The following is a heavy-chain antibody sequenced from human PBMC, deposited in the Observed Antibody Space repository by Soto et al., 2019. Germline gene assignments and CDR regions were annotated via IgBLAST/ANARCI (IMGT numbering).Heavy chain of an antibody. CDR1: GYSFMTYV. D-gene: IGHD1-26*01. CDR3: ARGGRGVQLFLTFDH. Sequence: RASVKVSCKASGYSFMTYVIHWVRQAPGQSLEWMGWINAGNGNTKFSQHFQDRVTITRDTSASTVNMELSSLRSEDTAVYYCARGGRGVQLFLTFDHWGPGTLVTVSS. V-gene: IGHV1-3*01. CDR2: INAGNGNT. J-gene: IGHJ4*02.